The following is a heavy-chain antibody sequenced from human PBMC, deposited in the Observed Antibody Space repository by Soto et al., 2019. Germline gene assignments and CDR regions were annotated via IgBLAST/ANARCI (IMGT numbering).Heavy chain of an antibody. CDR1: NFAFSSTW. V-gene: IGHV3-74*01. D-gene: IGHD6-13*01. Sequence: PGGSLRVSCAAWNFAFSSTWRHWVRQAPGKGLVWVSRMNSDGSSITYADSVKGRFTISRDSAKNTMYLQVHSLRAEDTAVYYCARAIATTGLYYFXYWGHGT. CDR2: MNSDGSSI. CDR3: ARAIATTGLYYFXY. J-gene: IGHJ4*01.